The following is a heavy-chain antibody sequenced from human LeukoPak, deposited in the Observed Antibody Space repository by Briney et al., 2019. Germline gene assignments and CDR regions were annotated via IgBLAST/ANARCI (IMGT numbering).Heavy chain of an antibody. V-gene: IGHV4-61*01. Sequence: SETLSLTCTVSGGSVSSGSYYWSWIRQPPGKGLEWIGYIYYSGSTNYNPSLKSRVTISVDTSKNQFSLKLSSVTAADTAVYYCARAVVVVAASWFDPWGQGTLVTVSS. CDR1: GGSVSSGSYY. CDR2: IYYSGST. CDR3: ARAVVVVAASWFDP. J-gene: IGHJ5*02. D-gene: IGHD2-15*01.